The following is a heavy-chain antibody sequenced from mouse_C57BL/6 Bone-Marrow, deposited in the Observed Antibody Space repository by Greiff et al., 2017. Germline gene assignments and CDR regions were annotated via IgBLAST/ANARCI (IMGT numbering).Heavy chain of an antibody. CDR3: AIYGNYDWYFDV. V-gene: IGHV1-19*01. CDR1: GYTFTDYY. CDR2: INPYNGGT. D-gene: IGHD2-1*01. J-gene: IGHJ1*03. Sequence: VQLQQSGPVLVKPGASVKMSCKASGYTFTDYYMNWVKQSHGKSLEWIGVINPYNGGTSYNQKFKGKATLTVDKSSSTAYMELNSLTSEDSAVYYCAIYGNYDWYFDVWGTGTTVTVSS.